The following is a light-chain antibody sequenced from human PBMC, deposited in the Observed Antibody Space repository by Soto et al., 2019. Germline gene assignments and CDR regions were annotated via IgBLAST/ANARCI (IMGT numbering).Light chain of an antibody. Sequence: DIQMTQSPSTLSASVGDRVTITCRAGQSISTWLAWYQQKPGKAPKLLIYDASSLESGVPSRFSGSGSGTEFTLTISSLQPDDFATFYCLQYNTYSRTFGQGTKVEIK. J-gene: IGKJ1*01. V-gene: IGKV1-5*01. CDR3: LQYNTYSRT. CDR1: QSISTW. CDR2: DAS.